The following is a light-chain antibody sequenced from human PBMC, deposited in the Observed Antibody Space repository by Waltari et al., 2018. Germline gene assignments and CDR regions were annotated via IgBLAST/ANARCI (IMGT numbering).Light chain of an antibody. CDR2: DVM. CDR1: SNDVGAYDF. Sequence: QSALTQPASVSGSPGQSLTISCTGTSNDVGAYDFVSWYRQYPGEAPKLMIYDVMNRPSGVSDRFSGSKSANTASLTISGLQADDEGDYYCFACRGGNTLVFGGGTKVTVL. J-gene: IGLJ2*01. V-gene: IGLV2-14*03. CDR3: FACRGGNTLV.